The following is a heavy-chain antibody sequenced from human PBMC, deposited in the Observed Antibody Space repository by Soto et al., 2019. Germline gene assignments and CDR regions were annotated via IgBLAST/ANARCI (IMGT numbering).Heavy chain of an antibody. Sequence: GGSLRLSCAASGFTFSSYWMHWVRQAPGKGLVWVSRINSDGSSTSYADSVKGRFTTSRDNAKNTLYLQMNSLRAEDTAVYYCARGPSTGSVYSSSWYYYYYYGMDVWGQGTTVTVSS. J-gene: IGHJ6*02. CDR1: GFTFSSYW. V-gene: IGHV3-74*01. D-gene: IGHD6-13*01. CDR3: ARGPSTGSVYSSSWYYYYYYGMDV. CDR2: INSDGSST.